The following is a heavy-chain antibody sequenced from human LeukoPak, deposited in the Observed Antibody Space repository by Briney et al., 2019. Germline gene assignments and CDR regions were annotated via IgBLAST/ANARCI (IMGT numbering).Heavy chain of an antibody. D-gene: IGHD4-23*01. V-gene: IGHV3-23*01. CDR3: ARESALTTVVTFGVFEDAFDI. CDR1: GFTFSSYP. CDR2: ISANSGAT. J-gene: IGHJ3*02. Sequence: GGTLRLSCAASGFTFSSYPMSWVRQAPGRGLEWVSVISANSGATYYADSVKGRFTISRDNAKNTLYLQMNSLRAEDTAVYYCARESALTTVVTFGVFEDAFDIWGQGTMVTVSS.